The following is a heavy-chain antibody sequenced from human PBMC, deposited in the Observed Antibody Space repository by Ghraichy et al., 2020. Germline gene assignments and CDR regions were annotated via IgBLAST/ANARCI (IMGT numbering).Heavy chain of an antibody. D-gene: IGHD1-7*01. CDR2: IYYSGST. CDR3: ARKDSGGELWAFDI. Sequence: SETLSLTCTVSGGSISSSSYYWGWIRQPPGKGLEWIGSIYYSGSTYYNPSLKSRVTISVDTSKNQFSLKLSSVTAADTAVYYCARKDSGGELWAFDIWGQGTMVTVSS. J-gene: IGHJ3*02. V-gene: IGHV4-39*01. CDR1: GGSISSSSYY.